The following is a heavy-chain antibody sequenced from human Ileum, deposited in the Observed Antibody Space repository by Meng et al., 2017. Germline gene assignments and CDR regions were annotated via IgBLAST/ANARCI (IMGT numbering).Heavy chain of an antibody. V-gene: IGHV3-66*01. Sequence: EVQLVESGGGLVQPGGSLRLSCAASGIAVSVNYMSWVRQAPGKGLEWVSCMYVDGRTFYADSVKDRFTISRDSSKNTLYLQMNSLTAEDTAVYYCARPVNYESGGYYPWGQGTLVTVSS. CDR2: MYVDGRT. D-gene: IGHD3-22*01. CDR3: ARPVNYESGGYYP. J-gene: IGHJ5*02. CDR1: GIAVSVNY.